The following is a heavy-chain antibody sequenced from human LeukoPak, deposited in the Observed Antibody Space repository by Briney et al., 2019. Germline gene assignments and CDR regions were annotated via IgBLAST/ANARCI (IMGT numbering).Heavy chain of an antibody. J-gene: IGHJ5*02. V-gene: IGHV1-2*02. CDR2: IRPMTGDT. CDR3: GRGVQSFDP. CDR1: GYNFRAYY. Sequence: GASVKVSCKASGYNFRAYYIHWVRQAPGQGLEWLGYIRPMTGDTNYAQKFQDRVTFSMDTSTATAYMKLRSLRSDDTAFYYCGRGVQSFDPWGQGTLVTVSS.